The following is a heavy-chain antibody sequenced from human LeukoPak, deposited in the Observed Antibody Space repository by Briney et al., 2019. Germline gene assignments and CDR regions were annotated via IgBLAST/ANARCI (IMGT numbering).Heavy chain of an antibody. CDR2: INHSGST. CDR3: GRGPVGYTSYYMDV. V-gene: IGHV4-34*01. J-gene: IGHJ6*03. D-gene: IGHD3-16*02. CDR1: SGSFSGYY. Sequence: KPSETLSLTCAVYSGSFSGYYWSWIRQPPGKGLEWIGEINHSGSTKYNLSLKSRVTISVDTSKNQFSLKLSSVTAADTAVYYCGRGPVGYTSYYMDVWGKGTTVTVSS.